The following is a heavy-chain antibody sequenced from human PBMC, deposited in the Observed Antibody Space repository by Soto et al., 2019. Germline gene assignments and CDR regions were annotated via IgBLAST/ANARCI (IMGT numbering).Heavy chain of an antibody. CDR3: ARTRGYCSGGSCYPTGYFDY. CDR1: GGSISSCGYY. D-gene: IGHD2-15*01. V-gene: IGHV4-31*03. J-gene: IGHJ4*02. Sequence: SETLSLTCTVSGGSISSCGYYWSWIRQHPGKGLEWIGYIYYSGSTYYNPSLKSRVTISVDTSKNQFSLKLSSVTAADTAVYYCARTRGYCSGGSCYPTGYFDYWGQGTLVTVSS. CDR2: IYYSGST.